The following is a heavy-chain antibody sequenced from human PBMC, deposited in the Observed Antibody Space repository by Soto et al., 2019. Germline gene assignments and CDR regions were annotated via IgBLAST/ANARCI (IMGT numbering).Heavy chain of an antibody. D-gene: IGHD2-8*01. J-gene: IGHJ6*02. Sequence: ASVKVSCKASGYSFTDYHIHWVRQAPGQGLEWLGRINPKSGGTSTAQKFQGWVTMTTDTSISTASMELTRLTSDDTAIYYCARGDSTDCSNGVCSFFYNHDTDVWGQGTTVTVFS. CDR2: INPKSGGT. CDR3: ARGDSTDCSNGVCSFFYNHDTDV. CDR1: GYSFTDYH. V-gene: IGHV1-2*04.